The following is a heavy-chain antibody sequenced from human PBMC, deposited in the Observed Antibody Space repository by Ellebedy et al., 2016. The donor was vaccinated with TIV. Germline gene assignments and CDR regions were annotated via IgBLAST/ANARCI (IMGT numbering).Heavy chain of an antibody. D-gene: IGHD2-15*01. V-gene: IGHV3-23*01. CDR2: FSGSGGST. J-gene: IGHJ4*02. CDR3: AKEVGSYLDY. Sequence: GESLNISCAASGFTFSFYAMTWVRQAPGKGLEWVSSFSGSGGSTYYADSVKGRFSISRDNSKNTLFLQMNSLRAEDTAVYYCAKEVGSYLDYWGQGTLVTVSS. CDR1: GFTFSFYA.